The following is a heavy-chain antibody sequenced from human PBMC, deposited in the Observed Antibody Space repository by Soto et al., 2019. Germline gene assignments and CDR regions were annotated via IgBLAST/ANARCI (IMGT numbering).Heavy chain of an antibody. CDR2: ISSRSDI. D-gene: IGHD2-2*02. CDR3: AREYTAWPLAYGLDV. J-gene: IGHJ6*02. CDR1: GLTFSTYS. V-gene: IGHV3-21*01. Sequence: PGGSLRLSCVVSGLTFSTYSINWVRQAPGKGLEWVSSISSRSDIYYADSVKGRFTISRDNAKNSVSLQMNSLRAEDTAVYYCAREYTAWPLAYGLDVWGQGTTVTVSS.